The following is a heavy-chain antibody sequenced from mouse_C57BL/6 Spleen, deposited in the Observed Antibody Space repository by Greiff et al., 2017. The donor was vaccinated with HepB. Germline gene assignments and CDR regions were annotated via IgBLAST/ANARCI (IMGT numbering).Heavy chain of an antibody. CDR1: GYTFTSYW. CDR3: AREDSSGFYFDY. V-gene: IGHV1-72*01. CDR2: IDPNSGVT. Sequence: QVQLQQPGAELVKPGASVKLSCQASGYTFTSYWMHWVKLRPGRGLAWIGRIDPNSGVTTYNEKFKSKATLTVDKPSRTAYIQLSRLTSEDSAVYCCAREDSSGFYFDYWGQGATRTVSS. D-gene: IGHD3-2*02. J-gene: IGHJ2*01.